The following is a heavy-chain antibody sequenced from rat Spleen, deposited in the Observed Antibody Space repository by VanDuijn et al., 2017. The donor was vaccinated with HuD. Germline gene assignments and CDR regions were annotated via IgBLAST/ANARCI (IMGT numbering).Heavy chain of an antibody. V-gene: IGHV2S12*01. CDR1: GFSLTSYH. Sequence: QVQLKESGPGLVQPSQTLSLTCTVSGFSLTSYHVHWVRQPPGKGLEWIAAISSGGSTYYNSALKSRLSISRDTSKSQVFLKMNSLQTEDTAIYFCASPSGDYWGQGVMVTVSS. CDR3: ASPSGDY. CDR2: ISSGGST. J-gene: IGHJ2*01.